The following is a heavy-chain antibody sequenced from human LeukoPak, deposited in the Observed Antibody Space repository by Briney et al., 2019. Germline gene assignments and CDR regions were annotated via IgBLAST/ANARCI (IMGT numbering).Heavy chain of an antibody. CDR1: GFTFSSYS. J-gene: IGHJ6*02. CDR2: IYYSGST. Sequence: GSLRLSCAASGFTFSSYSMNWVRQAPGKGLEWIGYIYYSGSTNYNPSLKSRVTISVDTSKNQFSLKLRSVTAADTAVYYCARDQRTVGYYGMDVWGRGTTVTVSS. V-gene: IGHV4-59*01. D-gene: IGHD1-26*01. CDR3: ARDQRTVGYYGMDV.